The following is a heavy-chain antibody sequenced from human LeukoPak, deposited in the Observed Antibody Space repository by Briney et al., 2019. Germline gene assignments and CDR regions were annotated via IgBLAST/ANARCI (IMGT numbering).Heavy chain of an antibody. CDR1: GFSFSGHW. V-gene: IGHV3-74*01. D-gene: IGHD6-6*01. CDR2: SSPTGSTT. Sequence: GGSLRLSCIASGFSFSGHWMHWARQLPGKGLVWVSRSSPTGSTTSYADSVKGRFTVSRDNAKNTLYLQVNNLRAEDTAVYYCARGPNSNWSGLDFWGQGTLLTVSS. CDR3: ARGPNSNWSGLDF. J-gene: IGHJ4*02.